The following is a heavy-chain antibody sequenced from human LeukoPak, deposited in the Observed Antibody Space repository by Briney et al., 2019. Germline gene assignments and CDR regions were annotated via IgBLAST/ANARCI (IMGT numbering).Heavy chain of an antibody. CDR1: GYSFNDCY. CDR3: ARPGFRGYDAFDI. CDR2: ISPNSGGT. J-gene: IGHJ3*02. D-gene: IGHD6-13*01. V-gene: IGHV1-2*02. Sequence: ASVKVSCKASGYSFNDCYMHWVRQASGQGLEWMGWISPNSGGTKYAQKFQGRVTMTRDTSISTAYMELSRLKSDDTAVYYCARPGFRGYDAFDIWGRGTVVTVSS.